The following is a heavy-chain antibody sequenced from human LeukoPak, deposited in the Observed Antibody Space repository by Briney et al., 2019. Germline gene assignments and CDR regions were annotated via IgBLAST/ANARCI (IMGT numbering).Heavy chain of an antibody. Sequence: PGGSLRLSCAASGFTFSSYAMSWVRQAPGKGLEWVSAISGSGGSTYYADSVKGRFTISRDNAKNSLYLQMNSLRAEDTAVYYCARAYPGRYCSSTSCQKPAVDYWGQGTLVTVSS. CDR1: GFTFSSYA. D-gene: IGHD2-2*01. CDR3: ARAYPGRYCSSTSCQKPAVDY. J-gene: IGHJ4*02. CDR2: ISGSGGST. V-gene: IGHV3-23*01.